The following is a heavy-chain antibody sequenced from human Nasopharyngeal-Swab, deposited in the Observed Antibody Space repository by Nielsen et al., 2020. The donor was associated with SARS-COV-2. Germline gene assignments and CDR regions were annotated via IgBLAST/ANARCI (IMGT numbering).Heavy chain of an antibody. Sequence: ASVKVSCKASGYTFSSSYDINWVRQATGQGLEWMGWMNPNSGNTGYAQKFQGRVTMTRNTSISTAYMELSSLRSEDTAVYYRARGLIVATIFHYYYYMDVWGKGTTVTVSS. CDR3: ARGLIVATIFHYYYYMDV. J-gene: IGHJ6*03. CDR2: MNPNSGNT. D-gene: IGHD5-12*01. CDR1: GYTFSSSYD. V-gene: IGHV1-8*01.